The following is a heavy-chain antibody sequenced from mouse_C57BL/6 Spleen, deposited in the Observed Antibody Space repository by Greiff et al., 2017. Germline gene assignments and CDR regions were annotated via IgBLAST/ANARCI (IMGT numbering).Heavy chain of an antibody. CDR3: AREEGLLGLAY. Sequence: QVQLQQPGTELVKPGASVKLSCKASGYTFTSYWMHWVKQRPGQGLEWIGNINPSNGGTNYNEKFKSKATLTVNKSSSTAYMQLSSLSSEDSAVYYGAREEGLLGLAYWGQGTLVTVSA. V-gene: IGHV1-53*01. CDR2: INPSNGGT. J-gene: IGHJ3*01. D-gene: IGHD2-1*01. CDR1: GYTFTSYW.